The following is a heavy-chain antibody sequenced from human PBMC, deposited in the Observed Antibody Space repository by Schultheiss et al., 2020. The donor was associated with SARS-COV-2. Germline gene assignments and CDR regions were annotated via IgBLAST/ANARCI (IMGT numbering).Heavy chain of an antibody. CDR1: GESFSAYY. J-gene: IGHJ4*02. Sequence: SETLSLTCAVYGESFSAYYWSWIRQPPGKGLEWIGEINHSGSANYNPSLKSRVTISVDTSKNQFSLKLSSVTAADTAVYYCARQRGGIAVAGTRVFVYWGQGTLVTVSS. V-gene: IGHV4-34*01. D-gene: IGHD6-19*01. CDR3: ARQRGGIAVAGTRVFVY. CDR2: INHSGSA.